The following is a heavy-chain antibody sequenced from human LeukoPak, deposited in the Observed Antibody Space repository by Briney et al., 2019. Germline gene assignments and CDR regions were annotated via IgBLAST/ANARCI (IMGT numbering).Heavy chain of an antibody. J-gene: IGHJ4*02. CDR3: ARDYGGPHYFDY. D-gene: IGHD2-15*01. CDR2: ITTATSNYI. Sequence: GGSLRLSCAASGFTFSSHDMNWVRQAPGKGLEWVSSITTATSNYIYYAESVKGRFTISRDDAKNSLYLQMDSLRAEDTAVYYCARDYGGPHYFDYWGQGTLVTVSS. V-gene: IGHV3-21*01. CDR1: GFTFSSHD.